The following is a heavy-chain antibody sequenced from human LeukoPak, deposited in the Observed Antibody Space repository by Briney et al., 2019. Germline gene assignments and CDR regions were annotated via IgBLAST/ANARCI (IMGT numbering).Heavy chain of an antibody. V-gene: IGHV3-23*01. CDR1: GFTFSSYG. Sequence: GGTLRLSCAASGFTFSSYGMSWVRQAPGKGLEWVSAISGSGGSTYYADSVKGRFTISRDNAKNSLYLQMNNLRAEDTAVYYCAGGLDYWGQGTLVTVSS. D-gene: IGHD4-23*01. J-gene: IGHJ4*02. CDR3: AGGLDY. CDR2: ISGSGGST.